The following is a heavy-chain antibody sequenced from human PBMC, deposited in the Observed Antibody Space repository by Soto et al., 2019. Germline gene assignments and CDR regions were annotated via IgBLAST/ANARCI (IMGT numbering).Heavy chain of an antibody. J-gene: IGHJ6*02. Sequence: QVQLVQSGAEVKKPGASVKVSCKASGYTFTSYAMHWVRQAPGQRLEWMGWINAGNGNTKYSKKFQGRVTITRDTSASTANMELSSRRSEDTAVYYCASSYSNYALIDYYSDGMDVWGQGTTVTVSS. CDR3: ASSYSNYALIDYYSDGMDV. D-gene: IGHD4-4*01. CDR1: GYTFTSYA. CDR2: INAGNGNT. V-gene: IGHV1-3*01.